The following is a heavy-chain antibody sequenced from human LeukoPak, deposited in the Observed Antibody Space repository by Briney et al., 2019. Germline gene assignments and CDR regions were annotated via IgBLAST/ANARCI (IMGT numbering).Heavy chain of an antibody. CDR1: TFTFSTYW. V-gene: IGHV3-7*01. J-gene: IGHJ4*02. Sequence: GGSLRLSCAASTFTFSTYWMTWVRQAPGKGPEFVANINQDGSVKNYVDSVKGRFTISRDNAKNSLYLQMNSLRADDTAVYYCARDPGSSSFDYWGQGTLVTVSS. CDR3: ARDPGSSSFDY. CDR2: INQDGSVK. D-gene: IGHD6-13*01.